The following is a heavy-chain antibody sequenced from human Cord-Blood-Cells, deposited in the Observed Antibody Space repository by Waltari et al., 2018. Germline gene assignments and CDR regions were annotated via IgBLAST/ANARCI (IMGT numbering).Heavy chain of an antibody. CDR3: ARLWYFDY. Sequence: QLQLQESGPGLVKPSETLSVTCTVSGGPISSSSYYWGWIRQPPGKGLEGIGSIYYSGSTYYNPSLKSRVTISVDTSKNQFSLKLSSVTAADTAVYYCARLWYFDYWGQGTLVTVSS. CDR2: IYYSGST. V-gene: IGHV4-39*01. CDR1: GGPISSSSYY. J-gene: IGHJ4*02.